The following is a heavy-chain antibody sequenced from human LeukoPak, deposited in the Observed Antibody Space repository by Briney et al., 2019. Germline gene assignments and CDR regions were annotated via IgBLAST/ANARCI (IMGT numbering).Heavy chain of an antibody. J-gene: IGHJ4*02. CDR1: GFTFSSYA. D-gene: IGHD1-26*01. CDR2: ISCNGGST. Sequence: GGSLRLSCAASGFTFSSYAMHWVRQAPGKGLEYVSAISCNGGSTYYANSVKGRFTISRDNSKDTLYLQMGSLRAEDMAVYYCARVGYSGSYSDYWGQGTLVTVSS. CDR3: ARVGYSGSYSDY. V-gene: IGHV3-64*01.